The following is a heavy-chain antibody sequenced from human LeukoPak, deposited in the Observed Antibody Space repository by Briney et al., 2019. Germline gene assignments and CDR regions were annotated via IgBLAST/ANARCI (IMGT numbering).Heavy chain of an antibody. Sequence: QPGGSRRLSCAASGFTFSSYAMSWFRQAPGKGLGWVGFIRSTAYGGTTEYAASVKGRFIISRDDSKSSAYLQMNSLKSEDTAVYYCTRGFRSVVTHDAFDIWGQGTMVTVSS. D-gene: IGHD2/OR15-2a*01. CDR1: GFTFSSYA. V-gene: IGHV3-49*03. CDR3: TRGFRSVVTHDAFDI. J-gene: IGHJ3*02. CDR2: IRSTAYGGTT.